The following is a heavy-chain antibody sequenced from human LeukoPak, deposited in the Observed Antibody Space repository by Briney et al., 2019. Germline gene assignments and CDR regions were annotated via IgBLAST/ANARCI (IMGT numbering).Heavy chain of an antibody. V-gene: IGHV4-59*12. CDR3: ARDLLTTHGYSWSQNAFDI. J-gene: IGHJ3*02. D-gene: IGHD5-18*01. CDR1: GGFISSYY. CDR2: IYYSGST. Sequence: KPSETLSLTCTVSGGFISSYYWSWIRQPPGKGLEWIGYIYYSGSTNYNPSLKSRVTISVDTSKNQFSLKLSSVTAADTAVYYCARDLLTTHGYSWSQNAFDIWGQGTMVTVSS.